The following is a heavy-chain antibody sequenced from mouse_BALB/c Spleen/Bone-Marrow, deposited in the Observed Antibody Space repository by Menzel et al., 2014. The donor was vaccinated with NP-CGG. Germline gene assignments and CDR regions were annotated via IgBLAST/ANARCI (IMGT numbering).Heavy chain of an antibody. CDR3: TSLSSMITAAWFAY. Sequence: EVQGVESGGGLVQPGGSLKLSCAASGFTFSSYGMSWVRQNIDKRLELVATIKSNGGSTYYPDSVKGRFSISRDNAKNTLYLQMRSLKSEDTAMYYCTSLSSMITAAWFAYWGQGTLVTISA. V-gene: IGHV5-6-3*01. CDR1: GFTFSSYG. D-gene: IGHD2-4*01. J-gene: IGHJ3*01. CDR2: IKSNGGST.